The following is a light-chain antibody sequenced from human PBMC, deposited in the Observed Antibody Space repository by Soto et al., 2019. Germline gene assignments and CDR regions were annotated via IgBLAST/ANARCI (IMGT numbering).Light chain of an antibody. CDR1: QSVSSSY. Sequence: EIVLTQSPGTLSLSPGERATLSCRASQSVSSSYLAWYQQRRGQAPRLLIYQTSLRAAGIPARFSGSGSGTDFTLTISGLEPEDSAVYYCQQYGNSRGTFGQGTKVDIK. CDR2: QTS. V-gene: IGKV3-20*01. CDR3: QQYGNSRGT. J-gene: IGKJ1*01.